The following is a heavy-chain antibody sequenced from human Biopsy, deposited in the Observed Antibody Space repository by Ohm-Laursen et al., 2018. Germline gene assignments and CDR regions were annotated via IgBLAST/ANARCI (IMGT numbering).Heavy chain of an antibody. CDR2: INHGGST. CDR3: ARGSNWNDWSFDY. D-gene: IGHD1-20*01. CDR1: GGSFSDYY. V-gene: IGHV4-34*01. J-gene: IGHJ4*02. Sequence: SETLSLTCAVYGGSFSDYYWSWIRQPPGKGLEWIGEINHGGSTNYNSSLKSRVTISVDTSKNQFSLKLNSVTAADTAVYYCARGSNWNDWSFDYWGQGTLVTVPS.